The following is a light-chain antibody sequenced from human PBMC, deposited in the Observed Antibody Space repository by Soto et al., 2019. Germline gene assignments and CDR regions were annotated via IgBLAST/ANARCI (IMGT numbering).Light chain of an antibody. Sequence: ILMTQSPATLSVSTGERATLSCRASQSVSNNLAWYQQKPGQAPRLLIYDASTRATGIPARFSGSGSGTEFTHTISGLQSGDFAVYYCQQYNNWPPWTFGQGTKVEIK. V-gene: IGKV3-15*01. CDR1: QSVSNN. CDR3: QQYNNWPPWT. J-gene: IGKJ1*01. CDR2: DAS.